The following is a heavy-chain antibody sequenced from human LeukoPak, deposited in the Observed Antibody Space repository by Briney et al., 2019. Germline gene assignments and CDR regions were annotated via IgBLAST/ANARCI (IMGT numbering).Heavy chain of an antibody. J-gene: IGHJ4*02. V-gene: IGHV4-30-4*01. D-gene: IGHD3-3*01. CDR3: ARLIITRHYDFWSGYYFDY. CDR2: IYYSGST. Sequence: PSQTLSLTCTVSDGSISSGDYYWSWIRQPPGKGLEWIGYIYYSGSTYYNPSLKSRVTISVDTSKNQFSLKLSSVTAADTAVYYCARLIITRHYDFWSGYYFDYWGQGTLVTVSS. CDR1: DGSISSGDYY.